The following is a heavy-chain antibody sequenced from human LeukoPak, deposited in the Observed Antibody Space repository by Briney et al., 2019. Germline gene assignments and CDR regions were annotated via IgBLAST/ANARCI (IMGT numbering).Heavy chain of an antibody. V-gene: IGHV4-59*01. CDR3: ARVEYSSSSLVY. CDR2: IYYSGST. D-gene: IGHD6-6*01. J-gene: IGHJ4*02. Sequence: SETLSLTCTVSGGSISSYYWSWIRQPPGKGLEWIGYIYYSGSTNYNPSLKSRVTISVDTSKNQFSLKLSSVTAADTAVCYCARVEYSSSSLVYWGQGTLVTVSS. CDR1: GGSISSYY.